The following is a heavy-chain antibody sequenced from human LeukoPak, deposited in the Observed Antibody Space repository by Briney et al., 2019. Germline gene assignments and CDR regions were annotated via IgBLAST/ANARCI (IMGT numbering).Heavy chain of an antibody. J-gene: IGHJ4*02. CDR1: GGSISSSSYY. CDR3: ARDAGYYDFWSGYPAHPYYFDY. V-gene: IGHV4-39*07. CDR2: IYYSGST. Sequence: PSETLPLTCTVSGGSISSSSYYWGWIRQPPGKGLEWIGSIYYSGSTYYNPSLKSRVTISVDTSKNQFSLKLSSVTAADTAVYYCARDAGYYDFWSGYPAHPYYFDYWGQGTLVTVSS. D-gene: IGHD3-3*01.